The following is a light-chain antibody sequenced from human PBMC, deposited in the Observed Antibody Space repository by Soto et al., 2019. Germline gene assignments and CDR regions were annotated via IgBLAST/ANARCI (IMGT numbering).Light chain of an antibody. V-gene: IGKV3-15*01. J-gene: IGKJ1*01. CDR1: QSVSSN. Sequence: EIVMTQSPATLSVSPGERATLSCRASQSVSSNLAWYQQKPGQAPRILIYGASTRATGITARFSGSGCGTEFTLTISSLQSEDFAVYYGQQYNNWPWTFGQGTKVEIK. CDR3: QQYNNWPWT. CDR2: GAS.